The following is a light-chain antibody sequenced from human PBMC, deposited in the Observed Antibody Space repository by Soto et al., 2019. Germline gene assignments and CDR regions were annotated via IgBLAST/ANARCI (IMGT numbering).Light chain of an antibody. J-gene: IGLJ3*02. V-gene: IGLV2-14*01. CDR1: SSDVGYSNH. CDR2: DVN. CDR3: SSYTCSDTLV. Sequence: QSAPTQPASVSGSPGQSITISCTGASSDVGYSNHVSWYQQYPGKVPKLIIYDVNNRPSGVSDRFSGSKSGNTASLTISGLQSEDDGDYYCSSYTCSDTLVFGGGTKLTVL.